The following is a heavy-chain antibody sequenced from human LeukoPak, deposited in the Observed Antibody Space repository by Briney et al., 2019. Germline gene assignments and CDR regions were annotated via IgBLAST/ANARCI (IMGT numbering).Heavy chain of an antibody. CDR3: ARGCSGSYYGCDY. CDR2: IYYSGST. Sequence: SETLSLTCTVSGGSISSSSYYWGWIRQPPGKGLEWIGSIYYSGSTYYNPSLKSRVTIPVDTSKNQFSLKLSSVTAADTAVYYCARGCSGSYYGCDYWGQGTLVTVSS. J-gene: IGHJ4*02. CDR1: GGSISSSSYY. V-gene: IGHV4-39*07. D-gene: IGHD1-26*01.